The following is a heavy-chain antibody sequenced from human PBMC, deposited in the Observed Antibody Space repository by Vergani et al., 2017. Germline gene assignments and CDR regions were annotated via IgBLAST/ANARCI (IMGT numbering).Heavy chain of an antibody. CDR2: ISGSGGST. D-gene: IGHD3-9*01. Sequence: EVQLLQSEGAVVQPGGSLRLSCVASGFTFSSHAMSWVRQGHGQGLEWVSAISGSGGSTYYADSVKGRFTISRDNSKNTLYLQMNSLRAEDTAVYYCAKEKDDILTGYSLSYFDYWGQGTLVTVSS. CDR3: AKEKDDILTGYSLSYFDY. V-gene: IGHV3-23*01. J-gene: IGHJ4*02. CDR1: GFTFSSHA.